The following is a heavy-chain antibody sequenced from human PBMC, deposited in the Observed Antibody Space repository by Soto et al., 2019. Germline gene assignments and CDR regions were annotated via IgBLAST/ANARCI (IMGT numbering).Heavy chain of an antibody. Sequence: QMQLVQSGAEVKKPGSSVKVSCKASGGTLSSFINYPINWVRQATVQGLEWMGGIVPNVGTVNYAQTFQGRVTITADKSTGTAYMELSSLRSEDTALYYCARRDASGFLRYFDNWGQGTLVTVSS. CDR3: ARRDASGFLRYFDN. J-gene: IGHJ4*02. CDR1: GGTLSSFINYP. CDR2: IVPNVGTV. V-gene: IGHV1-69*06. D-gene: IGHD3-3*01.